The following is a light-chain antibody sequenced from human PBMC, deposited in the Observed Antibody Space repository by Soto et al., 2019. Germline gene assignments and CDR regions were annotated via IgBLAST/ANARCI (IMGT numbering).Light chain of an antibody. J-gene: IGKJ1*01. CDR3: QQYASSPRT. CDR2: DAS. CDR1: QTVSSTQ. Sequence: EIVLTQSPGTLSLSPGEKAALSCRASQTVSSTQLAWYQHKPGQAPRLVIYDASNRATGIPDRFSGSGSGTDLTLTISRLEPEDFAVYYCQQYASSPRTFGQGTKVESK. V-gene: IGKV3-20*01.